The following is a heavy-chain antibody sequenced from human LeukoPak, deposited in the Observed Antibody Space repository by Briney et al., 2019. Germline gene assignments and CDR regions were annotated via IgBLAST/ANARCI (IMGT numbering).Heavy chain of an antibody. CDR2: INPNSGGT. J-gene: IGHJ4*02. CDR1: GYTFTGYY. CDR3: ARDLYYDSSGYYLGY. V-gene: IGHV1-2*02. D-gene: IGHD3-22*01. Sequence: GASVKFSCKASGYTFTGYYMHWVRQAPGQGLEWMGWINPNSGGTNYAQKFQGRVTMTRDTSISTAYMELSRLRSDDTAVYYCARDLYYDSSGYYLGYWGQGTLVTVSS.